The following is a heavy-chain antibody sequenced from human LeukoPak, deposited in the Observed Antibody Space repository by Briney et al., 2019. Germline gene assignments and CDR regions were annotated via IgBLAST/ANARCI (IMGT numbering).Heavy chain of an antibody. D-gene: IGHD3-3*01. CDR3: AKDSEYYDFWSNNNWFDP. J-gene: IGHJ5*02. CDR2: INSDGSEG. V-gene: IGHV3-7*03. Sequence: GGSLRLSCAVSGFTFSGFWMSWSRQAPGKGLEWVASINSDGSEGYYADVVKGRFTISRDNAKISLYLQINSLRAEDTAVYYCAKDSEYYDFWSNNNWFDPWGQGTLVTVSS. CDR1: GFTFSGFW.